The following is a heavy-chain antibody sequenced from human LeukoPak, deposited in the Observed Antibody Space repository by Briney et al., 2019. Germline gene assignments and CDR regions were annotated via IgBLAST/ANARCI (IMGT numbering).Heavy chain of an antibody. J-gene: IGHJ1*01. CDR1: GYTFTSYG. Sequence: GASVKVSCKASGYTFTSYGISWVRQAPGQGLEYVGRIIPILDITEYGKTSPGRVTITADTATDTFYMELSGLRSEDTAVYYCAKIHDDSGYYYEYFQFWGQGTLITVSS. CDR2: IIPILDIT. CDR3: AKIHDDSGYYYEYFQF. D-gene: IGHD3-22*01. V-gene: IGHV1-69*04.